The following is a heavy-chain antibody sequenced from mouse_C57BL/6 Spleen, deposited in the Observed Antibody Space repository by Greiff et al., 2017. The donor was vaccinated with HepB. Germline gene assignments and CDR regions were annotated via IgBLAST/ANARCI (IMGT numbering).Heavy chain of an antibody. CDR3: ARSDVGAMDY. V-gene: IGHV1-82*01. CDR2: IYPGDGDT. CDR1: GYAFSSSW. J-gene: IGHJ4*01. Sequence: VQLQESGPELVKPGASVKISCKASGYAFSSSWMNWVKQRPGKGLEWIGRIYPGDGDTNYNGKFKGKATLTADKSSSTAYMQLSSLTSEDSAVYFCARSDVGAMDYWGQGTSVTVSS.